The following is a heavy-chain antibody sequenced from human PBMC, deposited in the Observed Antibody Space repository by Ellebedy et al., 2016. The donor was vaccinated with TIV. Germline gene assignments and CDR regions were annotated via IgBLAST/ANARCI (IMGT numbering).Heavy chain of an antibody. CDR3: ARGEYRNWFDP. D-gene: IGHD3-10*01. J-gene: IGHJ5*02. CDR2: LIPMYGKT. Sequence: AASVKVSCKASGVTFSRYAVSWVRQAPGQGLEWMGTLIPMYGKTHYAQQLQGRVTIAADESTNTAFMELSSLKSEDTAIYYCARGEYRNWFDPWGQGTLVTVSS. V-gene: IGHV1-69*13. CDR1: GVTFSRYA.